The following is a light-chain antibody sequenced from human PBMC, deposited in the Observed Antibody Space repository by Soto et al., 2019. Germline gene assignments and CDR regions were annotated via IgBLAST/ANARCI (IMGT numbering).Light chain of an antibody. Sequence: DIQMTQSPSSLSASVGDRVTITCRASQGISNSLAWYQQNAGKSPKLLIYAASNLQSVVPSRFSGSGSGTDFSLTISSLQPEDVATYYCQTYNSARVTFGGGTKVEIK. J-gene: IGKJ4*01. CDR3: QTYNSARVT. V-gene: IGKV1-27*01. CDR2: AAS. CDR1: QGISNS.